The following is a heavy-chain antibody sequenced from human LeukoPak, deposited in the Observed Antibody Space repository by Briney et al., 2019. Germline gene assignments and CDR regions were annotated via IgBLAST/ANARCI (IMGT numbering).Heavy chain of an antibody. V-gene: IGHV3-23*01. D-gene: IGHD6-19*01. CDR2: ISGSGGNT. Sequence: GGSLRLSCAASGFTFSSYAMSWVRQAPGKGLEWVSTISGSGGNTYYADSVKGRFTISRDNSKNTLYLQMNSLRAEDTAVYYCARKVAAPDYWGQGTLVTVSS. CDR1: GFTFSSYA. CDR3: ARKVAAPDY. J-gene: IGHJ4*02.